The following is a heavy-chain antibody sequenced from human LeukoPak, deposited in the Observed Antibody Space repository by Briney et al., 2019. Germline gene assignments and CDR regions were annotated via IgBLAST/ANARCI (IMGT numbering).Heavy chain of an antibody. J-gene: IGHJ4*02. CDR1: GYTFTSYC. Sequence: ASVKVSCKASGYTFTSYCMHWVRQAPGQGLEWMGIINPSGGSTSYAQKFQGRVTMTRDTSTSTVYMELSSLGSEDTAVYYCARGPKYYYDSSGYPIDYWGQGTLVTVSS. D-gene: IGHD3-22*01. CDR3: ARGPKYYYDSSGYPIDY. V-gene: IGHV1-46*01. CDR2: INPSGGST.